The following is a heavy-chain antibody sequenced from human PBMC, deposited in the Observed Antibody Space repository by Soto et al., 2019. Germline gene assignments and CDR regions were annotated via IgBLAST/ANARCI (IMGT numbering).Heavy chain of an antibody. CDR2: IYYSGST. Sequence: QVQLQESGPGLVKPSQTLSLTCTVSGGSISISDHYWNWIRQHPGKGLEWIGYIYYSGSTYYNPSRESRITISVDTSKRQSSLKLSSVSAEDAAVYYCARGKMATRQGSKLYFDYWGRGTLVTVSS. V-gene: IGHV4-31*03. J-gene: IGHJ4*02. CDR3: ARGKMATRQGSKLYFDY. CDR1: GGSISISDHY. D-gene: IGHD5-12*01.